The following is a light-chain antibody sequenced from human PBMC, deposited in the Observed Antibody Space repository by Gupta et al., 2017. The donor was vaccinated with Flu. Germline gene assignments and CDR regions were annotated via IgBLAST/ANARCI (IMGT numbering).Light chain of an antibody. V-gene: IGLV1-44*01. Sequence: VLTPPPSASGAPRPTVTMSCSGSNSNIGSNTVDWYQQVPGTAPKPLSYRDNHRPSGVPDRFSGSKSGTSASLAISGLQSEDEADYYCAAWDDSLNGRVFGGGTKLTV. J-gene: IGLJ3*02. CDR1: NSNIGSNT. CDR2: RDN. CDR3: AAWDDSLNGRV.